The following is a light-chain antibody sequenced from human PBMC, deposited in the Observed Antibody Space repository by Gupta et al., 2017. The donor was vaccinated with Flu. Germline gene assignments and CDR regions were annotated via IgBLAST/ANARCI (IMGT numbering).Light chain of an antibody. V-gene: IGLV2-14*03. J-gene: IGLJ2*01. CDR3: SSYMSSSTLVL. CDR2: DVS. Sequence: QSALTQPASVSGSPGQSITISCTGASSDGFNYVSWYQQHPGKAPKVMLYDVSIRPSGVSNRFSGSKSGNTASLTISGLQAEDEADYYCSSYMSSSTLVLFGGGTKLTVL. CDR1: SSDGFNY.